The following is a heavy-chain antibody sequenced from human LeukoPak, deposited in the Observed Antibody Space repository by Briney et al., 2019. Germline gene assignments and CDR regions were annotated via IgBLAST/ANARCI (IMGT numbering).Heavy chain of an antibody. CDR2: FDPEDGET. Sequence: ASVKVSCKVSGYTLTELSMNWVRQAPGKGLEWMGGFDPEDGETIYEQKFKGRVTMTGDTSTDPAYMELSSLRSEDTAVYYCATRSEAVAGPKDAFDILGQGTKVTDCS. CDR3: ATRSEAVAGPKDAFDI. CDR1: GYTLTELS. J-gene: IGHJ3*02. D-gene: IGHD6-19*01. V-gene: IGHV1-24*01.